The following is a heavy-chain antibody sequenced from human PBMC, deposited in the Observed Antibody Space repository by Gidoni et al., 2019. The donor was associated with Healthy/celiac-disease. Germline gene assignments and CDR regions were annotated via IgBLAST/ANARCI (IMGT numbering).Heavy chain of an antibody. D-gene: IGHD6-19*01. CDR3: ARQGPGIAVAGTDY. J-gene: IGHJ4*02. V-gene: IGHV4-39*01. CDR2: IYYSGST. CDR1: GGSLSSSSYY. Sequence: QLQLQESGPGLVKPSETLSLTCTVSGGSLSSSSYYWGWIRQPPGKGLEWIGSIYYSGSTYYNPSLKSRVTISVDTSKNQFSLKLSSVTAADTAVYYCARQGPGIAVAGTDYWGQGTLVTVSS.